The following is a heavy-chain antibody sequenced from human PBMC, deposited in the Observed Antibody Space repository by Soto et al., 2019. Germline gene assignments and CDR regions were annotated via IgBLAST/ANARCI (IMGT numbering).Heavy chain of an antibody. D-gene: IGHD3-22*01. V-gene: IGHV3-30*18. CDR3: AKVTSPPLKDSMIVVVITLDY. Sequence: GGSLRLSCAASGFTFSSYGMHWVRQAPGKGLEWVAVISYDGSNKYYAGSVKGRFTISRDNSKNTLYLQMNSLRAEDTAVYYCAKVTSPPLKDSMIVVVITLDYWGQGTLVTVSS. J-gene: IGHJ4*02. CDR1: GFTFSSYG. CDR2: ISYDGSNK.